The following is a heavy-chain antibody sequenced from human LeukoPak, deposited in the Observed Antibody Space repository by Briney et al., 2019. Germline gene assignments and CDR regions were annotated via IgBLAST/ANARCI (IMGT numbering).Heavy chain of an antibody. D-gene: IGHD2-2*01. CDR1: GFTFSSYA. Sequence: GGSLRLSCAASGFTFSSYAMRWVRQAPGKGLEWVSAISGSGGSTYYADSAKGRFIISRDNSKNSLYLQMNSLRAEDTAVYYCARDDCSSISCYHNWFDPWGQGTLVTVSS. J-gene: IGHJ5*02. CDR3: ARDDCSSISCYHNWFDP. V-gene: IGHV3-23*01. CDR2: ISGSGGST.